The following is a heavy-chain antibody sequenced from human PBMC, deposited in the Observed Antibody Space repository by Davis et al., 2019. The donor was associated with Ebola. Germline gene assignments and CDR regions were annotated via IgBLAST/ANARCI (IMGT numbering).Heavy chain of an antibody. Sequence: ASVKVSCKASGYTFTSYGISWVRQAPGQGLEWMGWISGYNGYTNYAQKFQGRLTMTTDTSTSTAYMELRSLRSDDTAVYYCARGGYYDFRSGYLSLLGYNGMDIWGRGTTVTVSS. V-gene: IGHV1-18*01. D-gene: IGHD3-3*01. CDR2: ISGYNGYT. CDR3: ARGGYYDFRSGYLSLLGYNGMDI. CDR1: GYTFTSYG. J-gene: IGHJ6*02.